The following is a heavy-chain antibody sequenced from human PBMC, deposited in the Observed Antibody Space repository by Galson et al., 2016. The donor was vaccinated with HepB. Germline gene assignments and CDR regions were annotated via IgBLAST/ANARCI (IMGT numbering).Heavy chain of an antibody. Sequence: SETLSLTCTVSGGSMSDYYWSWIRQPPGKGLEYIGYMYYSGNTNYNPSLKSRVTISVDTSKNQFSLKLSSVTAADTAAYYCVRGTEKRRYYYYYMDVWGKGTTVTVSS. CDR1: GGSMSDYY. D-gene: IGHD1-1*01. J-gene: IGHJ6*03. CDR3: VRGTEKRRYYYYYMDV. CDR2: MYYSGNT. V-gene: IGHV4-59*01.